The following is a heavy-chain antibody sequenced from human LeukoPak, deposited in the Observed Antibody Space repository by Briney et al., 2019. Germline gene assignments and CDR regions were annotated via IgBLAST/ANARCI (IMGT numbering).Heavy chain of an antibody. CDR2: INPNSGGT. V-gene: IGHV1-2*02. J-gene: IGHJ4*02. CDR3: ARAENTMTHLDY. Sequence: ASVKVSCKASGYTSTGYYMHWVRQAPGQGLEWMGWINPNSGGTNYAQKFQGRVTMTRDTSISTAYMELSRLRSDDTAVYYCARAENTMTHLDYWGQGTLVTVSS. CDR1: GYTSTGYY. D-gene: IGHD3-22*01.